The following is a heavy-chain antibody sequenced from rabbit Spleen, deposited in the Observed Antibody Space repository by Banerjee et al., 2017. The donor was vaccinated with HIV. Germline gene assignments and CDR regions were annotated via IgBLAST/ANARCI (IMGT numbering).Heavy chain of an antibody. Sequence: QEQLVESGGGLVQPGGSLKLTCTASGVSFTSNYYMCWVRQAPGKGLEWIACIDTGSSGFTYFASWAKGRFTISKTSSTTVTLQVTSLTAADTATYFCARDSGTSFSSYGMDLWGPGTLVTVS. J-gene: IGHJ6*01. CDR2: IDTGSSGFT. CDR1: GVSFTSNYY. V-gene: IGHV1S45*01. D-gene: IGHD8-1*01. CDR3: ARDSGTSFSSYGMDL.